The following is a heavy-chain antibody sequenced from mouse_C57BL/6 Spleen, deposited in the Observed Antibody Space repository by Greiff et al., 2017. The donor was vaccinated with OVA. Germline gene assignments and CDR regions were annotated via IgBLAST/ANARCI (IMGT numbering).Heavy chain of an antibody. CDR2: IDPETGGT. Sequence: QVQLKQSGAELVRPGASVTLSCKASGYTFTDYEMHWVKQTPVHGLEWIGAIDPETGGTAYNQKFKGKAILTADKSSSTAYMELRSLTSEDSAVYYCTRNYYGSSFFAMDYWGQGTSVTVSS. J-gene: IGHJ4*01. D-gene: IGHD1-1*01. CDR3: TRNYYGSSFFAMDY. V-gene: IGHV1-15*01. CDR1: GYTFTDYE.